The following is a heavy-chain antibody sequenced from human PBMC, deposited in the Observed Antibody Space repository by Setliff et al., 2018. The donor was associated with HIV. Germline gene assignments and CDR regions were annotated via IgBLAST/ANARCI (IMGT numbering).Heavy chain of an antibody. J-gene: IGHJ4*02. D-gene: IGHD1-1*01. V-gene: IGHV1-18*01. CDR3: ARAIQLETFDF. Sequence: GASVKVSCKASGYTFTTSGVSWFRRAPGQGLEWMGWIGTYNGDTKFAQRFQGRVTMATDTSASTAYVELRSLRSDDTAVYFCARAIQLETFDFWGQGTLVTVPQ. CDR1: GYTFTTSG. CDR2: IGTYNGDT.